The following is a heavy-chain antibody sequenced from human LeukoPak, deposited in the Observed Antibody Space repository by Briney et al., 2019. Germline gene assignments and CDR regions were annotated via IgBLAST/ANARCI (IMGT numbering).Heavy chain of an antibody. Sequence: GGSLRLSCAASGFTFSSYWMSWVRQAPGKGLEWVANIKQDGSEKYYVDSVKGRFTISRDNAKNSLYLQMNSLRAEDMAVYYCARDHDSSGYSFDYWGQGTLVTVSS. CDR1: GFTFSSYW. J-gene: IGHJ4*02. CDR3: ARDHDSSGYSFDY. CDR2: IKQDGSEK. V-gene: IGHV3-7*01. D-gene: IGHD3-22*01.